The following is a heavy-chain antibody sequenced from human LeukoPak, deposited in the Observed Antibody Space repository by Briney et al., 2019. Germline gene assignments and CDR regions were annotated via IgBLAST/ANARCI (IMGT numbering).Heavy chain of an antibody. V-gene: IGHV3-49*04. D-gene: IGHD4-17*01. CDR3: TRDYLFFGPVTAYDMDV. J-gene: IGHJ6*02. CDR1: GFTFGDYA. CDR2: IRSKAYGGTT. Sequence: QSGRSLRLSCTAPGFTFGDYAMSWVRQAPGKGLKWVGFIRSKAYGGTTEYAASVKGRFTISRDDSKSIAYLQMNSLKTEDTAVYYCTRDYLFFGPVTAYDMDVWGQGTTVTVSS.